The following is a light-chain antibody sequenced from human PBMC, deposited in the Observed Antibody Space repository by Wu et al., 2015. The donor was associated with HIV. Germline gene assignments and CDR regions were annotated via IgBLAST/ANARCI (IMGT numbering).Light chain of an antibody. CDR2: GAS. CDR3: QQYGGSPFT. Sequence: EIVLTQSPGTLSLSPGERVTLSCRASQSVSSNYLAWYQKKPGQAPRVLIYGASSRATGIPDRFSGSGSGTDFTLTISSLEPEDFAVYYCQQYGGSPFTFGGGTKVEIK. J-gene: IGKJ4*01. V-gene: IGKV3-20*01. CDR1: QSVSSNY.